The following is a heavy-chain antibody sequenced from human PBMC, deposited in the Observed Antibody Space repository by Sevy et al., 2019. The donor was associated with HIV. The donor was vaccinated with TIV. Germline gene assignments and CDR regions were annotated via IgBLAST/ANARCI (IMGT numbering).Heavy chain of an antibody. CDR1: GYTFTDRY. CDR2: IDPDTGNT. D-gene: IGHD6-19*01. V-gene: IGHV1-2*02. Sequence: ASVKVSCQTSGYTFTDRYIHWLRQAPGEGLKWMGCIDPDTGNTRYSQELQARVTMTGDTTVNTVYMELSRLTSDDTAVYFCAKVHPPRLSGHNSGWYPFDYWGQGTLVTVSS. J-gene: IGHJ4*02. CDR3: AKVHPPRLSGHNSGWYPFDY.